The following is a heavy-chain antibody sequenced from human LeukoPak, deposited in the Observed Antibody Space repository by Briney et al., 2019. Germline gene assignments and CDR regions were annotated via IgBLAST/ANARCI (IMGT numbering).Heavy chain of an antibody. J-gene: IGHJ4*02. D-gene: IGHD5-18*01. V-gene: IGHV4-4*07. CDR2: NNVAGNS. Sequence: SETLSLTCTGSGGFIHTYNWIWIRQPAGKGLEWVGRNNVAGNSYYNPSLKGRVSISVDRPNNRFSLELTSVTAADTAVYYCARDREHSYGSDLDHWGQGILVTVSS. CDR1: GGFIHTYN. CDR3: ARDREHSYGSDLDH.